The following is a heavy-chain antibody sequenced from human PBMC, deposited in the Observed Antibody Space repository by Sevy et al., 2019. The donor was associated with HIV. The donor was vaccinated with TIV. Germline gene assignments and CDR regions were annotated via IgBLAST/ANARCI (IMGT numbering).Heavy chain of an antibody. Sequence: GGSLRLSCAASGFTFSKYSMSWVRQPPGKGLERVSTLSFGCGEINYADSVKGRFTISRDNSKSSVYLQMNNLRPEDTAVYYCAREGCTKPHDYRGQGTLVTVSS. CDR3: AREGCTKPHDY. D-gene: IGHD2-8*01. V-gene: IGHV3-23*01. CDR1: GFTFSKYS. CDR2: LSFGCGEI. J-gene: IGHJ4*02.